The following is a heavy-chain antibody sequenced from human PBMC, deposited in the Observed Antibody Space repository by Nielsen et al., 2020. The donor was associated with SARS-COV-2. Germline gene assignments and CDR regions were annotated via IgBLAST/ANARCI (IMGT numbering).Heavy chain of an antibody. D-gene: IGHD3-22*01. J-gene: IGHJ4*02. CDR2: IYYGGST. CDR1: GGSIRSSTYY. CDR3: ARARYYYDSSGYQTYYFDY. V-gene: IGHV4-39*07. Sequence: SETLSLTCTVSGGSIRSSTYYWGWIRQPPGMGLEWIGSIYYGGSTYDNPSLKSRVTISLDTSKNQFSLKLSSVTAADTAVYYCARARYYYDSSGYQTYYFDYWGQGTLVTVSS.